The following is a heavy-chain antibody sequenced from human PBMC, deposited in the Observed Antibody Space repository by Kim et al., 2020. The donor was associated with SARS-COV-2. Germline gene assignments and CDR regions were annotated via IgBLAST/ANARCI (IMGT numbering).Heavy chain of an antibody. CDR3: AREYSGFQWGMDV. V-gene: IGHV4-61*02. D-gene: IGHD5-12*01. CDR1: GGSMSSGSYY. CDR2: KTSGAT. Sequence: SETLSLTCTVSGGSMSSGSYYWSWIRQPAGKGLEWIGRKTSGATNYNPSLKSRVTISVDRSKNQFSLKLSSVTAADTAVYYCAREYSGFQWGMDVWGQGTTVTVSS. J-gene: IGHJ6*02.